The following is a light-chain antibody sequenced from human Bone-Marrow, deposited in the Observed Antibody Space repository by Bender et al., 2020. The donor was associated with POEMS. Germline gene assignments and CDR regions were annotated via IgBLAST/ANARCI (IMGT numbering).Light chain of an antibody. Sequence: QSALTQPASVSGSPGQSITISCTGTNSDVGKFRLVSWYQHLPGKVPKLIIFEVSRRPSGVPDRFSGSKSGTSVSLAITRLQAEDEADYYCQSFDTSLSGWVFGAGTKLTV. J-gene: IGLJ3*02. CDR1: NSDVGKFRL. V-gene: IGLV2-14*02. CDR2: EVS. CDR3: QSFDTSLSGWV.